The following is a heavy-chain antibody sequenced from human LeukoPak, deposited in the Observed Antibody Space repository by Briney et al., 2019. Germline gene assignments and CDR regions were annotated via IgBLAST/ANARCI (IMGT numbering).Heavy chain of an antibody. V-gene: IGHV3-20*01. CDR1: GFTFDDYG. CDR2: INWNGGST. J-gene: IGHJ4*02. Sequence: GGSLRLSCAASGFTFDDYGMSWVRQAPGKGLEWVPGINWNGGSTGYADSVKGRFTISRDNAKNSLYLQMNSLRAEDTALYHCARESGYSYGYSIDYWGQGTLVTVSS. D-gene: IGHD5-18*01. CDR3: ARESGYSYGYSIDY.